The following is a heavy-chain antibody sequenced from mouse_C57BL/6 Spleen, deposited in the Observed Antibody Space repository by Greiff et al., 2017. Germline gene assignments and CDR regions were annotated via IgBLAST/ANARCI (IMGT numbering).Heavy chain of an antibody. Sequence: EVQLQQSGPELVKPGASVKISCKASGYTFTDYYMNWVKQSHGKSLEWIGDINPNNGGTSYNQKFKGKATLTVDKSSSTAYMELRSLTSEDSAVYYCAREGDGYYRFDYWGQGTTLTVS. J-gene: IGHJ2*01. D-gene: IGHD2-3*01. CDR3: AREGDGYYRFDY. CDR2: INPNNGGT. V-gene: IGHV1-26*01. CDR1: GYTFTDYY.